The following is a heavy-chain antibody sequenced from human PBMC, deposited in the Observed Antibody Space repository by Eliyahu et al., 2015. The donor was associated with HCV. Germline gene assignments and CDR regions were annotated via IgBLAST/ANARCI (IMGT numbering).Heavy chain of an antibody. J-gene: IGHJ3*01. CDR1: GFSLTTSGVG. V-gene: IGHV2-5*02. CDR3: AHRLRKMSDWNWGAFDF. CDR2: IYWDDDK. D-gene: IGHD1-1*01. Sequence: QITLEESGPTLVKPTQTLTMTCSFSGFSLTTSGVGVGWIRQPPGKALEWLALIYWDDDKRYNPCLRHRLSVTKDTSKNQVVLTMTNMDPVDTGIYFCAHRLRKMSDWNWGAFDFWGQGTMVTVSS.